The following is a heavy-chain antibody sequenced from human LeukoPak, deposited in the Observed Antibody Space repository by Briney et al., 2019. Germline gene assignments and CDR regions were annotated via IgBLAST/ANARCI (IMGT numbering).Heavy chain of an antibody. D-gene: IGHD2-15*01. CDR3: TRVDGSPDY. CDR1: GYTFTRYD. J-gene: IGHJ4*02. Sequence: ASVNASCKASGYTFTRYDINWVRQGTGQGLEWMGWINLKSGNTGHAQKFQGRVTITRDTSISTVYLELSSLRSEDTALYFCTRVDGSPDYWGQGTLVTVSS. CDR2: INLKSGNT. V-gene: IGHV1-8*03.